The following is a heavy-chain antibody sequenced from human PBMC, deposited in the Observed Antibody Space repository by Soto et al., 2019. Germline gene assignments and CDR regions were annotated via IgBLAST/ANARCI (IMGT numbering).Heavy chain of an antibody. Sequence: ASVKVSCKASGYTFTGYYMHWVRQAPGQGLEWKGWINPNSGGTNYAQKFQGWVTITRDTSISTAYMELSRLRSDDTAVYYCARDKGPPPYYYYGMDVWGQGTTVTVSS. V-gene: IGHV1-2*04. CDR2: INPNSGGT. CDR3: ARDKGPPPYYYYGMDV. J-gene: IGHJ6*02. CDR1: GYTFTGYY.